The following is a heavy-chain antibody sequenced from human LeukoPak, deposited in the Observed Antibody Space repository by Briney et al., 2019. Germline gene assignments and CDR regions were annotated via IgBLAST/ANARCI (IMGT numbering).Heavy chain of an antibody. CDR3: ASRGYSSGWYYYYYYMDV. J-gene: IGHJ6*03. Sequence: SETLSLTCAVSGYSISSGYYWGWIRQPPGKGLEWIGSIYHSGSTYYNPSLKSRVTISVDTSKNQFSLKLSSVTAADTAVYYCASRGYSSGWYYYYYYMDVWGKGTTVTVSS. CDR1: GYSISSGYY. V-gene: IGHV4-38-2*01. D-gene: IGHD6-19*01. CDR2: IYHSGST.